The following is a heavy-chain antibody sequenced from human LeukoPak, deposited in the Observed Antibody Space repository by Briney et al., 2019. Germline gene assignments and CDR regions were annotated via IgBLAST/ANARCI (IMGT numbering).Heavy chain of an antibody. Sequence: GGSLRLSCAASGFTFSSYGMHWVRQAPGKGLEWVAVISYDGSNKYYADSVKGRFTISRDNAKNSLYLQMNSLRAEDTAVYYCARADLSRDGYNYWDFDYWGQGTLVTVSS. CDR2: ISYDGSNK. V-gene: IGHV3-30*03. J-gene: IGHJ4*02. CDR1: GFTFSSYG. CDR3: ARADLSRDGYNYWDFDY. D-gene: IGHD5-24*01.